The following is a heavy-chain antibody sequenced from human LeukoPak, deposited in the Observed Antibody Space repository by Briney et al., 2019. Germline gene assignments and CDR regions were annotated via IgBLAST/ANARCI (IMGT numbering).Heavy chain of an antibody. CDR1: GFTFSSYE. CDR2: ISSSGSTI. Sequence: PGGSLRLSCAASGFTFSSYEMNWVRQAQGEGLEWDSYISSSGSTIFYADSVKGRFTISRDNAKNSLYLQMNSLRAEDTAVYYCARDTRQRGYSGYDSGYFDYWGQGTLGTVSA. CDR3: ARDTRQRGYSGYDSGYFDY. J-gene: IGHJ4*02. D-gene: IGHD5-12*01. V-gene: IGHV3-48*03.